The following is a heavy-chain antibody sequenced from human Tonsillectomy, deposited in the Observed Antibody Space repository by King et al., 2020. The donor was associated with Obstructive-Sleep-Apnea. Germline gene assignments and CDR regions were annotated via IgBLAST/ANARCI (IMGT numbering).Heavy chain of an antibody. J-gene: IGHJ6*02. CDR1: VGSISSYS. CDR3: AREGWFGEYGGMDV. CDR2: IYYSVST. Sequence: QLQESGPGLVKPSETLSLTCTVSVGSISSYSWSWMRQPPGKGLEWIVYIYYSVSTNYNPSLKSRVTISVDTSKNQFSLKLSSVTAADTAVYYCAREGWFGEYGGMDVWGQGTTVTVSS. V-gene: IGHV4-59*01. D-gene: IGHD3-10*01.